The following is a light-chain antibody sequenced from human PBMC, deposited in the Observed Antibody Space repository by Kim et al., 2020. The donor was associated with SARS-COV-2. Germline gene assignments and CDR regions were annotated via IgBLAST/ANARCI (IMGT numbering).Light chain of an antibody. J-gene: IGLJ2*01. CDR1: SSNIGSYN. V-gene: IGLV1-44*01. Sequence: GQTITISCSGSSSNIGSYNVNWYQQLPGTAPKLIIYSSNQRPSGVPDRFSGSKSGTSASLAISGLQSDDEADYYCAAWDDSLNVAAFGGGTKVTVL. CDR3: AAWDDSLNVAA. CDR2: SSN.